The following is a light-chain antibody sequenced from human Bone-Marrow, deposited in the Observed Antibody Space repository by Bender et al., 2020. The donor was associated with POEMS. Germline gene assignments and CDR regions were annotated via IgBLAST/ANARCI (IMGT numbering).Light chain of an antibody. Sequence: SYELTQPPSVSVSPGQTASITCSGDKLENKYVSWYQQKPGQSPVVVIYQDTKRPSGIPERFSGSNSGNTATLTISGTRAMDEADYYCQAWDGSTGVFGTGTEVVVL. CDR3: QAWDGSTGV. CDR2: QDT. CDR1: KLENKY. J-gene: IGLJ1*01. V-gene: IGLV3-1*01.